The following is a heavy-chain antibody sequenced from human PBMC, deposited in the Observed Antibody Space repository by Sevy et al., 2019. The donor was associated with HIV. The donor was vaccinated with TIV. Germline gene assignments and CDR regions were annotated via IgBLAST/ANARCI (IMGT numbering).Heavy chain of an antibody. CDR1: GGSIISSTYY. J-gene: IGHJ4*02. V-gene: IGHV4-39*01. CDR3: ARHPANSNEFES. Sequence: SETLSLTCTVSGGSIISSTYYWDWIRQPPGKGLEWIGNIHHTGKTYYIPSLRSRVTMSVDTSKNQFSLNLNSVTAADTAVYYCARHPANSNEFESWGRRTLVTVSS. D-gene: IGHD2-21*01. CDR2: IHHTGKT.